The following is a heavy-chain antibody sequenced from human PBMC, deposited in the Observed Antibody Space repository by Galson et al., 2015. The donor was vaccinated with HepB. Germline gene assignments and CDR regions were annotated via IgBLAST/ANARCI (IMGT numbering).Heavy chain of an antibody. V-gene: IGHV3-30*18. Sequence: SLRLSCAASGFTFSSYGMHWVRQAPGKGLEWVAVISYDANDKYYADSVKGRFTISRDNSKNTLYLQMNSLRAEDTAVYYCAKWGLGGLNYYDSSGYPRSDYWGQGTLVTVSS. CDR3: AKWGLGGLNYYDSSGYPRSDY. CDR1: GFTFSSYG. CDR2: ISYDANDK. J-gene: IGHJ4*02. D-gene: IGHD3-22*01.